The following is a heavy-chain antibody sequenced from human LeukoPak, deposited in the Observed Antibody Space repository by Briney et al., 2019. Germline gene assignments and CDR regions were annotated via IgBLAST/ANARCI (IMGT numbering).Heavy chain of an antibody. J-gene: IGHJ6*02. V-gene: IGHV3-33*01. CDR3: ARDIDTRSYNILTGYSFDYGMDV. Sequence: GGSLRLSCAASGFTFSSYGMHWVGQAPGKGREWGSVIWYDGSNKYYADSVKGRFTISRDNSNNTLYLQVNSPRADDTAVYYCARDIDTRSYNILTGYSFDYGMDVWGQGTTVTVSS. CDR1: GFTFSSYG. D-gene: IGHD3-9*01. CDR2: IWYDGSNK.